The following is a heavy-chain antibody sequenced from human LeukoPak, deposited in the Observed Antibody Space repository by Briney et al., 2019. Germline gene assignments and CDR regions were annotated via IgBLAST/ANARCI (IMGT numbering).Heavy chain of an antibody. CDR2: INPNSGGT. CDR1: GYTFTGYY. CDR3: ARDVLAAALDY. Sequence: ASVKVSCKASGYTFTGYYMHWVRQAPGQGLEWMGWINPNSGGTNYDPKFQGRVTMTRDTSISTAYMELSRLRSDDTAVYYCARDVLAAALDYWGQGTLVTVSS. J-gene: IGHJ4*02. V-gene: IGHV1-2*02. D-gene: IGHD6-13*01.